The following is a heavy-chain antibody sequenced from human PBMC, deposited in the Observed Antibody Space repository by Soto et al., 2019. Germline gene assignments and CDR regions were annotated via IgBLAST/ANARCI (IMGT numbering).Heavy chain of an antibody. CDR3: ARDIAVAGTLPNWFDP. V-gene: IGHV3-33*01. J-gene: IGHJ5*02. CDR1: GFTFSSYG. D-gene: IGHD6-19*01. Sequence: GGSLRLSCAASGFTFSSYGMHWVRQAPGKGLEWVAVIWYDGSNKYYADSVKGRFTISRDNSKNTLYLQMNSLRAEDTAVYYCARDIAVAGTLPNWFDPWGQGTLVTVSS. CDR2: IWYDGSNK.